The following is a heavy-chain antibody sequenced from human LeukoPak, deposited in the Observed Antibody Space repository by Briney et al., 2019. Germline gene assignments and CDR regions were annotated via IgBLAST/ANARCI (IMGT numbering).Heavy chain of an antibody. J-gene: IGHJ6*04. V-gene: IGHV3-74*01. Sequence: GGSLRLSCAASGFTFSGYWTHWVRQAPGKGLVWISRINSDGSSTNYADSVKGRFTISRDNAKNSLYLQMNSLRAEDTAVYYCAELGITMIGGVWGKGTTVTISS. CDR2: INSDGSST. CDR1: GFTFSGYW. CDR3: AELGITMIGGV. D-gene: IGHD3-10*02.